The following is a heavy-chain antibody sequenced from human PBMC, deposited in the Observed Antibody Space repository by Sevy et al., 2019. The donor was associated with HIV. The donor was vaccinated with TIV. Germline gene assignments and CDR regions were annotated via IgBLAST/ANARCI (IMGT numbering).Heavy chain of an antibody. Sequence: LGGSLRLSCAASGFTFSDYYMSWIRQAPGKGLEWVSYISSSGSTIYYADSVKGRFTISRDNAKNSLYLQMNSLRAEDTAVYYCARAVRMGYTSKYSGYFYYYMDVWGKGTTVTVSS. CDR3: ARAVRMGYTSKYSGYFYYYMDV. CDR1: GFTFSDYY. D-gene: IGHD1-26*01. V-gene: IGHV3-11*01. CDR2: ISSSGSTI. J-gene: IGHJ6*03.